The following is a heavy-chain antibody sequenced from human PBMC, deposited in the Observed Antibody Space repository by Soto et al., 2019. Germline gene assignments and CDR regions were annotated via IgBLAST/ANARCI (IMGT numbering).Heavy chain of an antibody. CDR1: GGSFSEYY. Sequence: QVQLQQWGAGLLKPSETLSLTCAVYGGSFSEYYWSWIRQPPGKGLEWIGEINHSGSTNYNPSLKSRVTISLDTSKNQFSLKLSSVTAADTAIYYCARGPIGNAMDVWGQGTTVTVSS. CDR2: INHSGST. V-gene: IGHV4-34*01. J-gene: IGHJ6*02. D-gene: IGHD1-26*01. CDR3: ARGPIGNAMDV.